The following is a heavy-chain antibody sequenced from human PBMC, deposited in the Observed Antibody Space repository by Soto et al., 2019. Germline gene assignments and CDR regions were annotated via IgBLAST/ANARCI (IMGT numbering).Heavy chain of an antibody. CDR3: ARHFNYMDV. CDR1: GGSISSYY. Sequence: SETLSLTCTVSGGSISSYYWSWIRQPPGKGLEWIGYIYYSGSTNYNPSLKRRVTISVDTSKNQFSLKLSSVTAADTAVYYCARHFNYMDVWGKGTTVTVSS. J-gene: IGHJ6*03. CDR2: IYYSGST. V-gene: IGHV4-59*08.